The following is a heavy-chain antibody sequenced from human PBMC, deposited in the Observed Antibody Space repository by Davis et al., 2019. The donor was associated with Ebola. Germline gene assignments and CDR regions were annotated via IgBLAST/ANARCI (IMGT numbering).Heavy chain of an antibody. J-gene: IGHJ6*02. CDR3: ARERDTAMVFYGMDV. CDR2: IWYDGSNK. D-gene: IGHD5-18*01. V-gene: IGHV3-33*01. CDR1: GFTFSSYG. Sequence: PGGSLRLSCAASGFTFSSYGMYWVRQAPGKGLEWVAVIWYDGSNKYYADSVKGRFTISRDNSKNTLYLQMNSLRAEDTAVYYCARERDTAMVFYGMDVWGQGTTVTVSS.